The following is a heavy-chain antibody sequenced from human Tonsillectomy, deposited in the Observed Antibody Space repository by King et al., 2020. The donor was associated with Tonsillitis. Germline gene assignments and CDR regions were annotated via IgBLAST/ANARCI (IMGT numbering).Heavy chain of an antibody. D-gene: IGHD3-9*01. CDR2: VSSDGGNT. CDR1: GFSFRTYD. V-gene: IGHV3-23*04. CDR3: AKADDKFDY. J-gene: IGHJ4*02. Sequence: VQLVESGGSLVEPGGSLRLSCAASGFSFRTYDMAWFRQAPGKGLEWVSCVSSDGGNTFYADSGKGRFTISRDNSKYTLFLQMNSLRPEDTAVYYCAKADDKFDYWGQGTLVTVSS.